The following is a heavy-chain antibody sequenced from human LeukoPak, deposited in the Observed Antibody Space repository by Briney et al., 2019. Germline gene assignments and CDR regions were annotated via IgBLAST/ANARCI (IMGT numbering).Heavy chain of an antibody. J-gene: IGHJ3*02. D-gene: IGHD3-10*01. V-gene: IGHV1-24*01. Sequence: ASVKVSCKASGYTLTELSMHWVRQAPGKGLEWMGGFDPEDGETIYAQKFQGRVTMTEDTSTDTAYMELSSLRSEDTAVYYCATMVPWERNAFDIWGQGTMVTVSS. CDR3: ATMVPWERNAFDI. CDR2: FDPEDGET. CDR1: GYTLTELS.